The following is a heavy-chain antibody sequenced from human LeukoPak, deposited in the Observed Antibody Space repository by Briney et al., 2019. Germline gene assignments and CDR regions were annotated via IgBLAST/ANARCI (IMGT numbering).Heavy chain of an antibody. Sequence: PGGSLRLSCAASGFAFSSCGIHWVRQAPGKGLEWVALISEDGSIKFYADSVKGRFTISEDNSKNTLYLQMNSLRAEDTAVYYCAKEVGARDAFDIWGQGTLVTVSP. J-gene: IGHJ3*02. CDR3: AKEVGARDAFDI. V-gene: IGHV3-30*18. D-gene: IGHD1-26*01. CDR1: GFAFSSCG. CDR2: ISEDGSIK.